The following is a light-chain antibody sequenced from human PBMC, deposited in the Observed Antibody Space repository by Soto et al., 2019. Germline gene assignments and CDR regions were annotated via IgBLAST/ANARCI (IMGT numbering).Light chain of an antibody. CDR2: AAS. CDR3: QKYNSPPRT. V-gene: IGKV1-27*01. Sequence: DIQMTQSPSSLSASVGDRVSITCRASQDIANFLAWYQHKPGKVPTLLIYAASTLQSGVPSRFSGSASGTVFTRTISSLQPEDVATDYCQKYNSPPRTFGQGTKVEV. J-gene: IGKJ1*01. CDR1: QDIANF.